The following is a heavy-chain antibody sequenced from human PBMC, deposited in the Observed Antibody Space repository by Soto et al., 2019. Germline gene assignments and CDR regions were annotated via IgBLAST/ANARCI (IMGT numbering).Heavy chain of an antibody. Sequence: EVPLLESGGGLVQPGGSLRLSCAASGFTFSSYVLSWVRQAPGKGLEWVSTISGSGDSTYYADSVKGRFTISRDNSRNTLYLQMNSLRAEDTAVYYCAKDEGLDPFDYWGQGTLFTVSS. CDR2: ISGSGDST. J-gene: IGHJ4*02. CDR3: AKDEGLDPFDY. V-gene: IGHV3-23*01. D-gene: IGHD1-1*01. CDR1: GFTFSSYV.